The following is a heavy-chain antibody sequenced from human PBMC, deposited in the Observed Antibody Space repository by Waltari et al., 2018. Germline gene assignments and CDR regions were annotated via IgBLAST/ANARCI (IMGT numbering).Heavy chain of an antibody. V-gene: IGHV4-34*01. CDR3: ARGETAAGYNWFDP. Sequence: QVQLQQWGAGLLKPSETLSLTCAVYGGSFSGYYWSWIRQPPGKGLEWIGEINHSGSTNYNPSLKIRVTISVDTSKNQFSLKLSSVTAADTAVYYCARGETAAGYNWFDPWGQGTLVTVSS. D-gene: IGHD6-13*01. CDR1: GGSFSGYY. J-gene: IGHJ5*02. CDR2: INHSGST.